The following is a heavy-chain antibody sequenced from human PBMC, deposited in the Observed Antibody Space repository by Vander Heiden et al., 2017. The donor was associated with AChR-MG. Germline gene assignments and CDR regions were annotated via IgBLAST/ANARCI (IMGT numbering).Heavy chain of an antibody. CDR3: ARDVGNGWFNL. D-gene: IGHD2-15*01. CDR2: INEDGRET. CDR1: GFTVSSNW. V-gene: IGHV3-7*01. Sequence: EVQLVESGGGLVQPGGSLRLSCVASGFTVSSNWISWVGQAPGRGLEWVANINEDGRETNYVDSAKGRFTISRDNAKNSLYLQLNGLGAEDTAVYYCARDVGNGWFNLWGRGTLVTVSS. J-gene: IGHJ2*01.